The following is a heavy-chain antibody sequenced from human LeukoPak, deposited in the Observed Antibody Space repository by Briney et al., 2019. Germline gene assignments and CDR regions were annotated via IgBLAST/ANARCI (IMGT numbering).Heavy chain of an antibody. CDR2: IYHSGST. CDR1: GGSISSGGYS. V-gene: IGHV4-30-2*01. J-gene: IGHJ5*02. D-gene: IGHD3-22*01. CDR3: ARGPYYYDSSGSSWFDP. Sequence: PSQTLSLTCAVSGGSISSGGYSWSWIRQPPGKGLEWIGYIYHSGSTYYNPSLKSRVTISVDTSKNQFSLKLSSVTAADTAVYYCARGPYYYDSSGSSWFDPWGQGTLVTVSS.